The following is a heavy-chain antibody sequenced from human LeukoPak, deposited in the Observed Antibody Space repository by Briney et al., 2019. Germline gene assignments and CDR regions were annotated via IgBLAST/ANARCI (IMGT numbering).Heavy chain of an antibody. CDR2: ISFDESSE. V-gene: IGHV3-30*18. CDR3: TKEVGYGSPYFDY. CDR1: GFTFSNYG. Sequence: GGSLRLSCAASGFTFSNYGMHWVRQAPGKGLEWVALISFDESSEYYADSVKGRFSISRDNSKNTLYLQMNNARVDDTAVYYCTKEVGYGSPYFDYWGQGTLVTVSS. J-gene: IGHJ4*02. D-gene: IGHD5-12*01.